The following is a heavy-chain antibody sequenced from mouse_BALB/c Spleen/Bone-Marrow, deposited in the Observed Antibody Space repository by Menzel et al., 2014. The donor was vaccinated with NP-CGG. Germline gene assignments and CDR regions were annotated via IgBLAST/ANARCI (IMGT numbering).Heavy chain of an antibody. D-gene: IGHD2-4*01. Sequence: VQLQESGPELVKPGASVRISCKASGYTFTSYYIHWVKQRPGQGLEWIGWIYPGNVNTKYNEKFKGKATLTADKSSSTDYMQLSSLTSEDSAVYFCARDYDYDAWFAYWGQGTLVTVSA. CDR3: ARDYDYDAWFAY. J-gene: IGHJ3*01. V-gene: IGHV1S56*01. CDR2: IYPGNVNT. CDR1: GYTFTSYY.